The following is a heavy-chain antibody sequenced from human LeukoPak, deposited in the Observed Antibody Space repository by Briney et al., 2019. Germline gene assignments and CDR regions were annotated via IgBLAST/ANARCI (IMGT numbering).Heavy chain of an antibody. CDR2: INHSGST. CDR1: GGPFRGYY. Sequence: KPSETLSLTCAVYGGPFRGYYWTWIRQPPGKGLEWIGEINHSGSTNYNPSLKSRVTISVDTSKNQFSLKLSSVTAADTAVYYCARLTGGSSLRGGAFDIWGQGTMVTVSS. CDR3: ARLTGGSSLRGGAFDI. D-gene: IGHD6-13*01. V-gene: IGHV4-34*01. J-gene: IGHJ3*02.